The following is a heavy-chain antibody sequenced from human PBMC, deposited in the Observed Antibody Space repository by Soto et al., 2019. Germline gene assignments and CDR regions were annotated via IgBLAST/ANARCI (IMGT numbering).Heavy chain of an antibody. CDR3: ARDGIPVRLSAYDY. D-gene: IGHD2-21*01. CDR1: GFTFSSHG. Sequence: GGSLRLSCAASGFTFSSHGMHWVRQAPGKGLAGVAARWYDGSNKYYADSVKGRFTISRDNSKNTLYLQMNSLRPEDTAVYYCARDGIPVRLSAYDYWGQGSVVTGS. V-gene: IGHV3-33*01. J-gene: IGHJ4*02. CDR2: RWYDGSNK.